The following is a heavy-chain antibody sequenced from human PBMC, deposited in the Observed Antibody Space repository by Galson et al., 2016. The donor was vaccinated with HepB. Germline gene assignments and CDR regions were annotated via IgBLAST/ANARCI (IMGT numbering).Heavy chain of an antibody. J-gene: IGHJ4*02. D-gene: IGHD3-10*01. CDR1: GFTFRSYA. CDR2: ISGSGGST. CDR3: AKFASGTYYLDSFDY. Sequence: SLRLSCAASGFTFRSYAMTWVRQAPGKGLEWVSTISGSGGSTYHADSVKGRFTISRDNSKNTVYLQMNSLRAEDTAVYYCAKFASGTYYLDSFDYWCQGTLVTVSS. V-gene: IGHV3-23*01.